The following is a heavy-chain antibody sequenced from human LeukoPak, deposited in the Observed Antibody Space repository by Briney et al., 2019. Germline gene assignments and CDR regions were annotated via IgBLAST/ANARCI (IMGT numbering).Heavy chain of an antibody. J-gene: IGHJ6*02. V-gene: IGHV3-9*01. Sequence: PGGSLRLSCVGSGFNFGDYGMLWVRQIPGKGLEWVAGISWSSSVGDHADSVKGRFTISRDNAKNSVFLDMDSLTDDDTAFYYCARARNSGWSDSMDVWGQGTTLIVSS. D-gene: IGHD6-19*01. CDR1: GFNFGDYG. CDR2: ISWSSSVG. CDR3: ARARNSGWSDSMDV.